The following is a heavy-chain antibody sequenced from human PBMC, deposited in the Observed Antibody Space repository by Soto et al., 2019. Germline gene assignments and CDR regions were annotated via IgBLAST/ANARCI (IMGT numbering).Heavy chain of an antibody. J-gene: IGHJ4*02. CDR1: GYTFTSYD. D-gene: IGHD3-16*01. V-gene: IGHV1-8*01. CDR3: ARDYDSDGGADY. Sequence: QVQLVQSGAEVKKPGASVKVSCKASGYTFTSYDINWVRQATGQGLEWMGWMNPNSGNTGYAQKFQGRVTMTRNTSIRTAYMELSSLRSEDTAVYYCARDYDSDGGADYWGQGTLVTVSS. CDR2: MNPNSGNT.